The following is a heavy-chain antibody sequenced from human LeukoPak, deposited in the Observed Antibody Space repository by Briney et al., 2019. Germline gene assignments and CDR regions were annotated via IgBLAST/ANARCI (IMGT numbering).Heavy chain of an antibody. CDR1: GFTFSNYA. V-gene: IGHV3-23*01. CDR3: AKGRSPFDY. Sequence: GGSLRLSCAASGFTFSNYAMSWVRQAPGKGLEWVSAISANGGGTYYADSVKGRFTISRDNSKNTLYLQMNSLRAEDTAVYYCAKGRSPFDYWGQGTLVTVSS. CDR2: ISANGGGT. D-gene: IGHD1-26*01. J-gene: IGHJ4*02.